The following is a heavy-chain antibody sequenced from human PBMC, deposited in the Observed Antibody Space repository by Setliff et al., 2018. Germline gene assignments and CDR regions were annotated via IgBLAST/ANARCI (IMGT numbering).Heavy chain of an antibody. D-gene: IGHD3-3*01. CDR3: ARPRSPKISIFGVTPFDY. CDR2: FTPILLTP. CDR1: GGTFDSYS. Sequence: SVKVSCKASGGTFDSYSFTWLRQAPGQGLEWVGGFTPILLTPNYAQKFQGRITITADKSTSTAYMELRGLRSDDTAVYFCARPRSPKISIFGVTPFDYWGQGTLVTVSS. J-gene: IGHJ4*02. V-gene: IGHV1-69*06.